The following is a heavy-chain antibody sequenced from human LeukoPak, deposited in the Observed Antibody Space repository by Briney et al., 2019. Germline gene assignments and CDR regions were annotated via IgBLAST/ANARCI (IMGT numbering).Heavy chain of an antibody. V-gene: IGHV3-9*03. CDR3: AKGQTYSSTSPLDY. J-gene: IGHJ4*02. CDR2: ISWNSGSI. D-gene: IGHD6-13*01. CDR1: GFTFDDYS. Sequence: GRSLRLSCAASGFTFDDYSMHWVRQAPGKGLEGVSGISWNSGSIVYADSVKGRFTISRDSAKTSLYLQMNSLRPEDMAFYYCAKGQTYSSTSPLDYWGQGTLVTVSS.